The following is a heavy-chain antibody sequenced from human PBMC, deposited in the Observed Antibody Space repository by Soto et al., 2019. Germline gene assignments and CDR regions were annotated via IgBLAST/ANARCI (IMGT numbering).Heavy chain of an antibody. D-gene: IGHD6-13*01. CDR2: LYSGGTT. Sequence: PGGSLRLSCAASGFIVSSNYITWVRQAPGKGLKWVSILYSGGTTYYADSVKGRFTISRDNSKNTLYLQMNSLRAEDTAVYYCGTAAADYYYYNGMAVWVQGTTVTVSS. CDR3: GTAAADYYYYNGMAV. V-gene: IGHV3-53*01. CDR1: GFIVSSNY. J-gene: IGHJ6*02.